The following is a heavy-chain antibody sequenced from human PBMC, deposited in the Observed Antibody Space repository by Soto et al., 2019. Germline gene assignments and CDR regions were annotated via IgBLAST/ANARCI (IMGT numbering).Heavy chain of an antibody. CDR3: ARDFALIAAAGTFDY. CDR1: GYTFTSYG. CDR2: ISAYNGNT. J-gene: IGHJ4*02. Sequence: ASVKVSCKASGYTFTSYGISWVRQAPGQGLEWMGWISAYNGNTNYAQKLQGRVTMTTDTSTSTAYMELRSLRSDDTAVYYCARDFALIAAAGTFDYWGQGTLVTVSS. D-gene: IGHD6-13*01. V-gene: IGHV1-18*01.